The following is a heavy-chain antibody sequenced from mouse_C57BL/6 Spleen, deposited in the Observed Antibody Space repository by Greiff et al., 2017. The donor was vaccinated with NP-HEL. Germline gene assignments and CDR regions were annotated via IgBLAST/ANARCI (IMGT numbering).Heavy chain of an antibody. Sequence: VQLQQSGPELVKPGASVKISCKASGYSFTGYYMNWVKQSPEKSLEWIGEINPSTGGTTYNQKFKAKATLTVDKSSSTAYMQLKSLTSEDSAVYYCARGIWGGFAYGGQGTLVTVSA. J-gene: IGHJ3*01. V-gene: IGHV1-42*01. D-gene: IGHD1-1*02. CDR2: INPSTGGT. CDR1: GYSFTGYY. CDR3: ARGIWGGFAY.